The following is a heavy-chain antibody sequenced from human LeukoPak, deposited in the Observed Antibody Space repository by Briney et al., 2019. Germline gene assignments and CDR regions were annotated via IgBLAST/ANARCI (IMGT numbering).Heavy chain of an antibody. D-gene: IGHD3/OR15-3a*01. CDR2: VSHSGNT. CDR3: ARQTGSGLFILP. V-gene: IGHV4-38-2*02. J-gene: IGHJ4*02. Sequence: PSETLSLTCTVSGYSISSGYFWGWIRQPPGKRLEWIGSVSHSGNTYCNASLKSQVSISIDTSKNQFSLRLTSVTAADTAVYYCARQTGSGLFILPGGQGTLVTVSS. CDR1: GYSISSGYF.